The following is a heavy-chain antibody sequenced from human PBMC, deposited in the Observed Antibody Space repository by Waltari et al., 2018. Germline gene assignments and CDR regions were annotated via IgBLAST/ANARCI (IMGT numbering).Heavy chain of an antibody. J-gene: IGHJ6*02. D-gene: IGHD2-2*01. CDR2: STTCSNYM. V-gene: IGHV3-21*01. Sequence: VQLVESGGGLVGRGGSLRLSCVGYGFSFCGYSMPLFREEPWKGPEWVASSTTCSNYMYYGYSLKGLFNIPRDDGKNSLFRQMNRLRGEDTAVYYCARDFIEPAAIGNFYYGMDVWGQGTTVTVSS. CDR3: ARDFIEPAAIGNFYYGMDV. CDR1: GFSFCGYS.